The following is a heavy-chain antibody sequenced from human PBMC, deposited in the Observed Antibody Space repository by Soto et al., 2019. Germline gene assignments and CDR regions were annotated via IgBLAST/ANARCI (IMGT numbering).Heavy chain of an antibody. D-gene: IGHD2-2*01. CDR2: IIPIFGTA. CDR1: GGTFSSYA. CDR3: ARYCSSVTCNGFDP. V-gene: IGHV1-69*13. J-gene: IGHJ5*02. Sequence: SVKVSCKASGGTFSSYAISWVRQAPGQGLEWMGGIIPIFGTANYAQKFQGRVTITADESTSTAYMELSSLRSEDTAVYYCARYCSSVTCNGFDPWGQGTLVTVSS.